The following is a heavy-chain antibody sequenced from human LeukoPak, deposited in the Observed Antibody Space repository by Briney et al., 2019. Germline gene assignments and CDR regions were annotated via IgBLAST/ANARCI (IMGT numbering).Heavy chain of an antibody. V-gene: IGHV3-30*02. CDR3: AKDKEGATYGYYFDY. CDR1: GFTFSSYG. CDR2: IRYDGSNK. D-gene: IGHD1-26*01. Sequence: GGSLRLSCAASGFTFSSYGMHWVRQAPGKGLEGVAFIRYDGSNKYYADSVKGRFTISRDNSKNTLYLQMNSLRAKDTAVYYCAKDKEGATYGYYFDYWGQGTLVTVSS. J-gene: IGHJ4*02.